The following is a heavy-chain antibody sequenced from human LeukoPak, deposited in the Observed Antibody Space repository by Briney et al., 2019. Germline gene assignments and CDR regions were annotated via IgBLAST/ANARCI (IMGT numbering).Heavy chain of an antibody. D-gene: IGHD6-13*01. Sequence: PSETLSLTCAVYGGSFSGYYWSWIRQPPGKGLEWIGEINHSGSTNYNPSLKSQVTISVDTSKNQFSLKLSSVTAADTAVYYCARGQLVGSSWYRRTVVWFDPWGQGTLVTVSS. V-gene: IGHV4-34*01. J-gene: IGHJ5*02. CDR2: INHSGST. CDR1: GGSFSGYY. CDR3: ARGQLVGSSWYRRTVVWFDP.